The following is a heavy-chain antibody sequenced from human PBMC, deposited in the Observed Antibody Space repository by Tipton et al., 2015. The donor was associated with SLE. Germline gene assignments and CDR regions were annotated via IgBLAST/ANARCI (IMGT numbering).Heavy chain of an antibody. CDR2: ITAYNGNT. D-gene: IGHD3-16*01. J-gene: IGHJ4*02. Sequence: QLVQSGAEVKKPGASVNVFCKASGYNLMNYGISWVRQAPGQGLEWMGWITAYNGNTKYAQKFQGRVTMSTDTSTSTAYMELRSRRSDDTAVYYCARPNRSWGDFDLWCQGTLVTVSS. CDR1: GYNLMNYG. CDR3: ARPNRSWGDFDL. V-gene: IGHV1-18*01.